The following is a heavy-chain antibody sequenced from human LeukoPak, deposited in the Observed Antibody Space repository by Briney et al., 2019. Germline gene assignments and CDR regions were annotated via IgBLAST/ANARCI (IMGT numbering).Heavy chain of an antibody. CDR3: AKNGYSYGLGTFDY. Sequence: GRSLRLSCAASGFTFSTSGMHWVRQAPGKGLEWVAVIWYDGSGQYYADSVKGRFTISRDNSRNTLYLQMNSLRAEDTALYYCAKNGYSYGLGTFDYWGQGTLVTVSS. D-gene: IGHD5-18*01. CDR2: IWYDGSGQ. J-gene: IGHJ4*02. CDR1: GFTFSTSG. V-gene: IGHV3-33*06.